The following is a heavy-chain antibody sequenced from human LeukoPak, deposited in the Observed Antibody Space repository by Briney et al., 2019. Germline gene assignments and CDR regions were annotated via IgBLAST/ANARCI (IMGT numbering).Heavy chain of an antibody. CDR2: IIPIFGTA. D-gene: IGHD6-19*01. J-gene: IGHJ4*02. V-gene: IGHV1-69*13. Sequence: SVKVSCKASGYTFTGYYMHWARQAPGRWLEWMGGIIPIFGTANYAQKFQGRVTITADESTSTAYMELSSLRSEDTAVYYCARSWDSSGWWDYWGQGTLVTVSS. CDR1: GYTFTGYY. CDR3: ARSWDSSGWWDY.